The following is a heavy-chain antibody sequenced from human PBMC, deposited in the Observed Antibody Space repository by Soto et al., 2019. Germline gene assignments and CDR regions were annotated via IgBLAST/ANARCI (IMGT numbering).Heavy chain of an antibody. Sequence: QITLKESGPTLVKPTQTLTLTCTFSGFSLSTTGVGVGWIRQPPGKVLEWLALIYWDDDNRYNPSLKSRLTITKDTSKNQVVLTMTNMDPVDTATYYCVQSRCGGDCLQSYSSRSYYGLDVWGQGTTVTVSS. CDR3: VQSRCGGDCLQSYSSRSYYGLDV. CDR1: GFSLSTTGVG. CDR2: IYWDDDN. D-gene: IGHD2-21*01. J-gene: IGHJ6*02. V-gene: IGHV2-5*02.